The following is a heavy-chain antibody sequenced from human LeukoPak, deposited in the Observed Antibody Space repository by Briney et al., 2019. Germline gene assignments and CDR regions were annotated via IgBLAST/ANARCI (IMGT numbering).Heavy chain of an antibody. V-gene: IGHV3-15*01. Sequence: KPGGSLRLSCAASGFTFSNAWMSWVRQAPGKGLEWVGRIKSKTDGGTTDYAAPVKGRFTISRDDSKNTLYLQMNSLKTEDTAVYYCTTWVYYGSGGDYWGQPTLVTVSS. CDR3: TTWVYYGSGGDY. CDR2: IKSKTDGGTT. D-gene: IGHD3-10*01. CDR1: GFTFSNAW. J-gene: IGHJ4*02.